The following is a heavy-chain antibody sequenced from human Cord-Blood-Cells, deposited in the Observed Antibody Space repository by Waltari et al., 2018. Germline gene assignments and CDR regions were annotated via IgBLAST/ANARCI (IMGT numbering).Heavy chain of an antibody. Sequence: QVQLQQWGAGLLKPSEPLSLTCAVYGGSFCGYYWSWIHQPPGKGLAWIGEINHSGSTNYNPSLKSRVTISVDTSKNQFSLKLSSVTAADTAVYYCARGVELELLVRRFDPWGQGTLVTVSS. J-gene: IGHJ5*02. CDR2: INHSGST. V-gene: IGHV4-34*01. D-gene: IGHD1-7*01. CDR3: ARGVELELLVRRFDP. CDR1: GGSFCGYY.